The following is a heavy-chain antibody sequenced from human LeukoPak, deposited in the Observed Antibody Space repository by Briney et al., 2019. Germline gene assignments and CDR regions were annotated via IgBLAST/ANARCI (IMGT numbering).Heavy chain of an antibody. Sequence: ASVKVSCKASGYTFTGYYMHWVRQAPGQGLEWMGWINPNSGGTNYAQKFQGRVTMTRDTSISTAYMELSRLRSDDTAVYYCARTYSGSYSAADYWGQGTLVTVSS. J-gene: IGHJ4*02. CDR3: ARTYSGSYSAADY. V-gene: IGHV1-2*02. CDR1: GYTFTGYY. D-gene: IGHD1-26*01. CDR2: INPNSGGT.